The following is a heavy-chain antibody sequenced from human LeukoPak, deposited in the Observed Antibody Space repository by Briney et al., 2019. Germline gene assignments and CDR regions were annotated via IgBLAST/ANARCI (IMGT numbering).Heavy chain of an antibody. Sequence: GSLRLSCAASGFTFRSYGMHWVRQAPGKGLEWVAVIWYGGSNKYYADSVKGRFTISRDNSKNTLYLQMNSLRAEDTAVYYCARDGYTYYYDSSGYPRYWGQGTLVTVSS. CDR3: ARDGYTYYYDSSGYPRY. CDR1: GFTFRSYG. CDR2: IWYGGSNK. J-gene: IGHJ4*02. D-gene: IGHD3-22*01. V-gene: IGHV3-33*01.